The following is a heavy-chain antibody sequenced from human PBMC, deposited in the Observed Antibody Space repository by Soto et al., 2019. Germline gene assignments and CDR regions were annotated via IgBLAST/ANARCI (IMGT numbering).Heavy chain of an antibody. CDR1: GGSISSGGYS. Sequence: SETLSLTCAVSGGSISSGGYSWSWIRQPPGKGLEWIGYIYHSGSTYYNPSLKSRVTISVDRSKNQFSLKLSSATAADTAVYYCARGVDSSVPEYFQHWGQGTLVTVSS. CDR3: ARGVDSSVPEYFQH. V-gene: IGHV4-30-2*01. CDR2: IYHSGST. J-gene: IGHJ1*01. D-gene: IGHD3-22*01.